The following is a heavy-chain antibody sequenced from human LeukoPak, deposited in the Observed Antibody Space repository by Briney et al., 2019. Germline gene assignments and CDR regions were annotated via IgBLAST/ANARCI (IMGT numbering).Heavy chain of an antibody. D-gene: IGHD5-18*01. V-gene: IGHV1-69*13. CDR1: GGTFSSYA. CDR3: ARAGTMDTAMAGYY. CDR2: IIPIFGTA. J-gene: IGHJ4*02. Sequence: GASVKVSCKASGGTFSSYAISWVRQAPGQGLEWMGGIIPIFGTANYAQKFQGRVTITADESTSTAYMELSSLRSEDTAVYYCARAGTMDTAMAGYYWGQGTLVTVSS.